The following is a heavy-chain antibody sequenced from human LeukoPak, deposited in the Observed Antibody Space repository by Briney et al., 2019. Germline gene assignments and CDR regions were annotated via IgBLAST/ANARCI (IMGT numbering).Heavy chain of an antibody. CDR3: LRYCSSTSCRGFDY. Sequence: PSETLSLTCTVSGGPISTSGYYWGWIRQPPGKGLEYFASIDSSGNAYYNPSFQSLVTILADTSQNQFSLKLSSVTAADTAVYYCLRYCSSTSCRGFDYWGPGNLVTVSS. J-gene: IGHJ4*02. D-gene: IGHD2-2*01. CDR1: GGPISTSGYY. V-gene: IGHV4-39*07. CDR2: IDSSGNA.